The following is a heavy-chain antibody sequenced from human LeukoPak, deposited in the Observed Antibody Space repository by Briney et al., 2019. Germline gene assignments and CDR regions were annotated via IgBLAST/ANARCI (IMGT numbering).Heavy chain of an antibody. CDR3: ARERGILRGDAFDI. CDR1: GGSFSGYY. Sequence: SETLSLTCAVYGGSFSGYYWSWIRQPPGKGLEWIGEINHSGSTNYNPSLKSRVTISVDTSKNQFSLKLSSVTAADTAVYYCARERGILRGDAFDIWGQGTMVTVSS. V-gene: IGHV4-34*01. CDR2: INHSGST. D-gene: IGHD1-26*01. J-gene: IGHJ3*02.